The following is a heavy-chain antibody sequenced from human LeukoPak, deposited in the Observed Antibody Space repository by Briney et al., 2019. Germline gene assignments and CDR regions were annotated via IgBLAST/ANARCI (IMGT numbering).Heavy chain of an antibody. CDR1: GFTFSSYG. CDR3: ARDVHSTAAGVDY. CDR2: IWYDGSNK. Sequence: GRSLRLSCAASGFTFSSYGMHWVRQAPGKGLEWVAVIWYDGSNKYYADSVKGRFTISRDNSKNTLYLQMNSLRAEDTAVYYCARDVHSTAAGVDYWGQGTLVTVSS. V-gene: IGHV3-33*01. D-gene: IGHD6-13*01. J-gene: IGHJ4*02.